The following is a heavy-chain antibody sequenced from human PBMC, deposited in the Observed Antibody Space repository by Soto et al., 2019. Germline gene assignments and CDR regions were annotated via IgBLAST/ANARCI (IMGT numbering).Heavy chain of an antibody. Sequence: EVQLVESGGTLVQPGGSLRLSCAASGFTFSTFWMHWVRQAPGKGLVWVSRINSDGSKTTYADSVKGRFTISRDNAKNTVYLQMNSLRAEDTAVYYCATVATNSYNWLDPWGQGTLVTVSS. CDR2: INSDGSKT. V-gene: IGHV3-74*01. J-gene: IGHJ5*02. CDR1: GFTFSTFW. D-gene: IGHD5-12*01. CDR3: ATVATNSYNWLDP.